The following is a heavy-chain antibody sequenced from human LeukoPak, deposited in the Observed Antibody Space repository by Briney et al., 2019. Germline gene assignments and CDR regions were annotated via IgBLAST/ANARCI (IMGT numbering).Heavy chain of an antibody. J-gene: IGHJ5*02. CDR2: IKQDGSEK. CDR3: ARDMRFRRALTGYRNWFDP. D-gene: IGHD3-9*01. CDR1: GFTFSSYW. Sequence: GGSLRLSCAASGFTFSSYWMSWVREAPGKGLEWVANIKQDGSEKYYVDSVKGRFTISRDNAKNSLYLQMNSLRAEDTAVYYCARDMRFRRALTGYRNWFDPWGQGTLVTVSS. V-gene: IGHV3-7*01.